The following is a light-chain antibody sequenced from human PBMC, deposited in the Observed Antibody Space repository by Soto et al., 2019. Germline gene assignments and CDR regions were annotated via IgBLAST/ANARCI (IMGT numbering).Light chain of an antibody. CDR3: QQYDNLPPYT. J-gene: IGKJ2*01. CDR1: QDISNY. V-gene: IGKV1-33*01. CDR2: DAS. Sequence: DIQMTQSPSSLSASVGDRVTITCQASQDISNYLNWYQQKPGKAPKLLIYDASNLETGVPSRFSGRGSGTDFTFTISSLQPEDIETYYCQQYDNLPPYTFGQGTKLEIK.